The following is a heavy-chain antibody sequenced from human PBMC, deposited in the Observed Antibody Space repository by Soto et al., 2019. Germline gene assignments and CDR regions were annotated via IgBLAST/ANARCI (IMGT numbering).Heavy chain of an antibody. D-gene: IGHD3-22*01. CDR1: GFTFSSYS. J-gene: IGHJ6*02. V-gene: IGHV3-21*01. Sequence: EVQLVESGGGLVKPGGSLRLSCAASGFTFSSYSMNWVRQAPGKGLEWVSSISSSSSYIYYADSVKGRFTISRDNAKNXXYXQTXSLRAEDTAVYYCAREVFSYYYDSSGAGGAAAMDVWGQGSTVTVSS. CDR3: AREVFSYYYDSSGAGGAAAMDV. CDR2: ISSSSSYI.